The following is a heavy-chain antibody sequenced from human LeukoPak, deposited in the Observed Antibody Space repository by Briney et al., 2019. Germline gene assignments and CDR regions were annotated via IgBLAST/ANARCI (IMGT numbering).Heavy chain of an antibody. D-gene: IGHD3-22*01. CDR3: ARGPPDDSSGYRPLGY. J-gene: IGHJ4*02. CDR2: IKHSGST. V-gene: IGHV4-34*01. Sequence: KPSETLSLTCAVYGGSFSGYYWSWIRQPPGKGLEWIGEIKHSGSTNYNPSLKSRVTISVDTSKNQFSLKLSSVTAADTAVYYCARGPPDDSSGYRPLGYWGQGTLVTVSS. CDR1: GGSFSGYY.